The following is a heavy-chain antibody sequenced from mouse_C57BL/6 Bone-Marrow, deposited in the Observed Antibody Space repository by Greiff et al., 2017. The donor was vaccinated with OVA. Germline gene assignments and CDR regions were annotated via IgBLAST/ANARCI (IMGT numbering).Heavy chain of an antibody. J-gene: IGHJ3*01. Sequence: VQLQQPGAELVMPGASVKLSCKASGYTFTSYWMHWVKQRPGQGLEWIGAIDPSDSYTNYNQKFKGKSTLTVDKSSSTAYMQLSSLTSEDSAVYYCARSGTGPFDDWGKGTLVTVSA. CDR2: IDPSDSYT. CDR3: ARSGTGPFDD. CDR1: GYTFTSYW. V-gene: IGHV1-69*01. D-gene: IGHD4-1*01.